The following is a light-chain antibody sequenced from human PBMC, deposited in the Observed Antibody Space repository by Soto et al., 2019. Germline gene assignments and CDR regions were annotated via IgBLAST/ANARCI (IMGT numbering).Light chain of an antibody. CDR3: QQYGSSPWT. CDR1: QTIRSNY. Sequence: ETVLTQSPATLSLSPGERATLSCRASQTIRSNYLAWYRQTPGQAPRLLIYGASNRATGIADRFSGSGSGTDVALISSRLEPEDFALYYCQQYGSSPWTFGQGTKLEIK. V-gene: IGKV3-20*01. CDR2: GAS. J-gene: IGKJ1*01.